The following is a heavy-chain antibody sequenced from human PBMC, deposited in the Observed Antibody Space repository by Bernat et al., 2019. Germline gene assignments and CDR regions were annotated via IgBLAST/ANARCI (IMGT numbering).Heavy chain of an antibody. Sequence: EVQVVESGGGLVKPGESLRLSCVASGFTFSNSWMTWVRQAPGKGLEWICLIKSKADGGTTDYAAPVKGRFTISRDDLRDTVYLQMNFPKIEDTAVYYCAALYGANSLPRWFDPWGQGTLVTVSS. CDR2: IKSKADGGTT. D-gene: IGHD4-17*01. CDR1: GFTFSNSW. CDR3: AALYGANSLPRWFDP. V-gene: IGHV3-15*01. J-gene: IGHJ5*02.